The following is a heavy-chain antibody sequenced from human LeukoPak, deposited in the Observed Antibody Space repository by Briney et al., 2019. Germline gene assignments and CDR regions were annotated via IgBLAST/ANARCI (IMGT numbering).Heavy chain of an antibody. CDR3: ARGRNSVYYFNVVAPSYFDY. CDR1: GYTFTGYY. J-gene: IGHJ4*02. CDR2: INPNSGGT. Sequence: ASVKVSCKASGYTFTGYYMPWVRQAPGQGLEWMGRINPNSGGTNYAQKFQGRVTMTRDTSINTAYMDLSRLRSDDTAVYYCARGRNSVYYFNVVAPSYFDYWGQGTLVTVPS. V-gene: IGHV1-2*06. D-gene: IGHD3-22*01.